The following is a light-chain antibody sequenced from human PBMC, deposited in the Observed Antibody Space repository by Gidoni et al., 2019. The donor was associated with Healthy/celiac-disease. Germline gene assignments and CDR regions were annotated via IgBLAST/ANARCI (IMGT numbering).Light chain of an antibody. CDR1: QDISNY. CDR2: DAS. CDR3: QQYDNLPIT. Sequence: DIQMTQSPSSLSASVGDRVTITCQASQDISNYLNWYQQKPGKDPKRLIYDASNLETGVPSRVSVSGSGTDFTFTISSLQPEDIATYYCQQYDNLPITFGQGTRLEIK. J-gene: IGKJ5*01. V-gene: IGKV1-33*01.